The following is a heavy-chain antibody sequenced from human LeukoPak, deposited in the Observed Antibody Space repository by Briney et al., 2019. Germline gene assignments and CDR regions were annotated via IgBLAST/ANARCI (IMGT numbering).Heavy chain of an antibody. CDR1: GYTFTSYG. D-gene: IGHD6-13*01. CDR3: ARDRVSSSWYRPFGHNEIDY. J-gene: IGHJ4*02. V-gene: IGHV1-18*01. CDR2: ISAYNGNT. Sequence: GASVKVSCKASGYTFTSYGISWVRQAPGQGLEWMGWISAYNGNTNYAQKLQGRVTMTTDTSTSTAYMELRSLRSDDTAVYYCARDRVSSSWYRPFGHNEIDYWGQGTLVTVSS.